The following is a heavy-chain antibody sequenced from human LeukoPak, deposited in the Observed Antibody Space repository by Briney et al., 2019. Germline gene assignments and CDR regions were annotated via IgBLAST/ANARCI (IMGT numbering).Heavy chain of an antibody. D-gene: IGHD2-15*01. V-gene: IGHV7-4-1*02. CDR2: INTNTGNP. J-gene: IGHJ5*02. CDR1: GYTFTSYA. Sequence: ASVKVSCKASGYTFTSYAMSWVRQAPGQGLEWMGWINTNTGNPTYAQGFTGRFVFSLDTSVSTAYLQISSLKAEDTAVYYCAREGCSGGSCYSRMVFDPWGQGTLVTVSS. CDR3: AREGCSGGSCYSRMVFDP.